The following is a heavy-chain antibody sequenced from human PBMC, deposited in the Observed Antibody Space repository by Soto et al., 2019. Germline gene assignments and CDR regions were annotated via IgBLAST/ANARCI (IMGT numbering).Heavy chain of an antibody. D-gene: IGHD1-26*01. CDR1: RGSISSHY. J-gene: IGHJ6*02. CDR2: IYYRGST. CDR3: ARDGREASGMDV. V-gene: IGHV4-59*11. Sequence: SEPLTLTRTVSRGSISSHYWSWVRQAPGKGLEWIGHIYYRGSTTYNPSLRSRSTISVDTSNNQFSLKLISVTTADTAVYYCARDGREASGMDVWGQGTKVTVSS.